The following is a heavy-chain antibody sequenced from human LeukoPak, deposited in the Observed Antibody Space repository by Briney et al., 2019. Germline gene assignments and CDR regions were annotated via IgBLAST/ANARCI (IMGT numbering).Heavy chain of an antibody. CDR3: AKDSAKKYDDY. Sequence: AGGSLRLSCAASGFTFSSYAMHWVRQAPGKGLEWVAVISYDGSNKYYADSVKGRFTISRDNSKNTLYLQMNGLRAEDTAVYYCAKDSAKKYDDYWGQGTLVTVSS. CDR2: ISYDGSNK. CDR1: GFTFSSYA. V-gene: IGHV3-30*04. D-gene: IGHD2/OR15-2a*01. J-gene: IGHJ4*02.